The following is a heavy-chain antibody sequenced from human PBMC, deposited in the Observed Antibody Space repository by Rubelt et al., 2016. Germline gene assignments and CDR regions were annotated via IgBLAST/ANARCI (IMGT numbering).Heavy chain of an antibody. CDR2: INHSGST. D-gene: IGHD1-26*01. Sequence: QVQLQQWGAGLLKPSETLSLTCAVYGGSFSGYYWSWIRQPPGKGLEWIGEINHSGSTNYNPSLKSPVTNSVDTSKNQCSLTLSSVTAADTAVYYGAGQVGLGKWCFDLWGRGTLVTVSS. CDR3: AGQVGLGKWCFDL. V-gene: IGHV4-34*01. J-gene: IGHJ2*01. CDR1: GGSFSGYY.